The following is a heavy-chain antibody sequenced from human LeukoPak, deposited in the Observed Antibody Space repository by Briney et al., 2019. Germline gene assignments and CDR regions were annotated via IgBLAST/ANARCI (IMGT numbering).Heavy chain of an antibody. V-gene: IGHV3-30*18. CDR1: GFTFSSYG. Sequence: GGSLRLPCADSGFTFSSYGMHWVRQAPGKGLEWVAVISYDGSNKYYADSVKGRFTISRDNSKNTLYLQMNSLRAEDTAVYYCAKDRVGATKGGYYYYYMDVWGKGTTVTVSS. CDR2: ISYDGSNK. D-gene: IGHD1-26*01. CDR3: AKDRVGATKGGYYYYYMDV. J-gene: IGHJ6*03.